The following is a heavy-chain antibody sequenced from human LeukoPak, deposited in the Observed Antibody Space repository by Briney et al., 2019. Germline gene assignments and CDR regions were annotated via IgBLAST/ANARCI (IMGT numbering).Heavy chain of an antibody. D-gene: IGHD6-13*01. CDR3: ARRPIAAGNNWFDP. J-gene: IGHJ5*02. Sequence: PSETLSLTCTVSGGSIGSGRYYWAWIRQPPGKGLDWIGSIYYTGTTYYSPSLQTRATLSFDTSKNQFSLKLTSVTAADTAVYFCARRPIAAGNNWFDPWGQGTLVTVSS. V-gene: IGHV4-39*01. CDR2: IYYTGTT. CDR1: GGSIGSGRYY.